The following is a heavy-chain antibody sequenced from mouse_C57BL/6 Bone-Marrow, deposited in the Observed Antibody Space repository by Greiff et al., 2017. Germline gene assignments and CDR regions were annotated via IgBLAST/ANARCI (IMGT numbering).Heavy chain of an antibody. CDR2: IYPTSGRT. V-gene: IGHV1-55*01. J-gene: IGHJ2*01. CDR1: GYTFTSYW. CDR3: ARSGPLGRSFDY. Sequence: VQLQQPGAELVQPGASVKMSCKASGYTFTSYWITWVKQRPGQGLEWIGDIYPTSGRTNYNEKFKSKAILTVDTSSNTAYMQLSRLTSEYSAVFYCARSGPLGRSFDYWGQGTTLTVSS. D-gene: IGHD4-1*01.